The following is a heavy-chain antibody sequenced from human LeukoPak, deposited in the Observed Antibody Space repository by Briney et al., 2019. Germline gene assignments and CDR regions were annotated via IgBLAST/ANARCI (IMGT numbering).Heavy chain of an antibody. D-gene: IGHD3-10*01. V-gene: IGHV1-18*04. J-gene: IGHJ4*02. CDR1: GYTFTSYG. CDR3: ARDLRTIYYYGSGSPLDC. CDR2: ISAYNGNT. Sequence: ASVKVSCKASGYTFTSYGISWVRQAPGQGLEWMGLISAYNGNTNYAQKLQGRVTMTTDTSTSTAYMELRSLRSDDTAVYYCARDLRTIYYYGSGSPLDCWGQGTLVTVSS.